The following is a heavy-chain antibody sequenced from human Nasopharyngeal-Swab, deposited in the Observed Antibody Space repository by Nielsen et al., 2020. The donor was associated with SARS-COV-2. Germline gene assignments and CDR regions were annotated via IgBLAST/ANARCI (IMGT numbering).Heavy chain of an antibody. J-gene: IGHJ6*03. Sequence: WIRQPPGKALEWIGYIYYSGSTNYKPSLKSRVTISVDTSKNQFSLKLSSVTAADTAVYYCARNPTAQGHGYYYYMDVWGKGTTVTVSS. CDR2: IYYSGST. V-gene: IGHV4-59*08. CDR3: ARNPTAQGHGYYYYMDV. D-gene: IGHD5-18*01.